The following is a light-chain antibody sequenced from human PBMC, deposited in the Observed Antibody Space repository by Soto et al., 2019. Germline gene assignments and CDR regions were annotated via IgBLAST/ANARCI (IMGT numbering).Light chain of an antibody. CDR3: HQYDSSPLT. CDR2: GAS. Sequence: EIVLTQSPGTLSLSPGERATLSCRASQSVSSSYLAWYQQKPGQAPRLLIYGASSRATGIPDRFSGSGSGTDFTLTISRLEPEDFAVYYCHQYDSSPLTFGGGTMAEIK. CDR1: QSVSSSY. V-gene: IGKV3-20*01. J-gene: IGKJ4*01.